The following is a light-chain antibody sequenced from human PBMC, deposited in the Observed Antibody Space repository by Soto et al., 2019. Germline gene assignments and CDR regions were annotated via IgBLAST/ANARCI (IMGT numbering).Light chain of an antibody. J-gene: IGKJ3*01. Sequence: EIVLTQSPGTLSLSPGERATLSCRASQSVSSNYVAWYQQRPGQSPRRLIYGASHRATGIPDRFSGSGAGTDFTLTISRLEPEDFAIYYCQQYGSSPTFGPGTKVDIK. CDR2: GAS. CDR3: QQYGSSPT. CDR1: QSVSSNY. V-gene: IGKV3-20*01.